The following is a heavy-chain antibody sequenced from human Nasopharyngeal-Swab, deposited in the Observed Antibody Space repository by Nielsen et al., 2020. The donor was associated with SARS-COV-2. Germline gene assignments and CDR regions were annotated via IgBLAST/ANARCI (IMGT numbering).Heavy chain of an antibody. CDR3: ARVRYYYDSHGAFDI. D-gene: IGHD3-22*01. J-gene: IGHJ3*02. V-gene: IGHV1-2*04. CDR2: INPNSGGT. CDR1: GYTFTGYY. Sequence: ASVKVSCKAPGYTFTGYYMHWVRQAPGQGLEWMGWINPNSGGTNYAQKFQGWVTMTRDTSISTAYMELSRLRSDDTAVYYCARVRYYYDSHGAFDIWGQGTMVTVSS.